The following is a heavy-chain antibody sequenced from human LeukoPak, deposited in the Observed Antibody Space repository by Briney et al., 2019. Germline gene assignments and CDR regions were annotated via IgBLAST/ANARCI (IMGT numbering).Heavy chain of an antibody. D-gene: IGHD2-2*01. CDR2: ISGSGVST. V-gene: IGHV3-23*01. Sequence: PGGSLRLSCAASGFTFSSYAMSWGRQAPGKGLEWVSGISGSGVSTYYADSVKGRFTISRDNSKNTLYLQMYSLRAEDTAVYYCAKDREVVVVPAADFDYWGQGTLVTVSS. J-gene: IGHJ4*02. CDR1: GFTFSSYA. CDR3: AKDREVVVVPAADFDY.